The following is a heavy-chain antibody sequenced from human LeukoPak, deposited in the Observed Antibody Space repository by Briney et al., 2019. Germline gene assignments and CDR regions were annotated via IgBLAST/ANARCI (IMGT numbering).Heavy chain of an antibody. Sequence: ASVKVSCKASGYTFTSCGISWVRQAPGQGLEWMGWISAYNGNTNYAQKFQGRVTMTRDTSISTAYMELSRLRSDDTAVYYCASRTSTVTTVEGDGFDIWGQGTMVTVSS. CDR1: GYTFTSCG. D-gene: IGHD4-17*01. V-gene: IGHV1-18*01. J-gene: IGHJ3*02. CDR2: ISAYNGNT. CDR3: ASRTSTVTTVEGDGFDI.